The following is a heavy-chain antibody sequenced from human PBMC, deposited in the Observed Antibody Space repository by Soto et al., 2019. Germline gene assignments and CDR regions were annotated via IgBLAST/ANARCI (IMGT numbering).Heavy chain of an antibody. D-gene: IGHD6-6*01. V-gene: IGHV4-59*01. Sequence: QVQLQESGPGLVKPSETLSLTCTVSGGSISSYYWSWIRQPPGKGLEWIGYIYYSGSTNYNPSLKSRVTISVDTSKNQFSLKLSSVTAADTAVYYCARDTRIAARPRYYYYYYMDVWGKGTTVTVSS. CDR1: GGSISSYY. J-gene: IGHJ6*03. CDR3: ARDTRIAARPRYYYYYYMDV. CDR2: IYYSGST.